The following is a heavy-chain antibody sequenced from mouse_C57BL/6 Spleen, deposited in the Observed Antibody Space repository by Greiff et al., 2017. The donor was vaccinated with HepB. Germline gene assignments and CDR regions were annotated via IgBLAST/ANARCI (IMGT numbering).Heavy chain of an antibody. CDR3: ARGDYGNYWDY. V-gene: IGHV1-4*01. CDR2: INPSSGYT. Sequence: LVESGAELARPGASVKMSCKASGYTFTSYTMHWVKQRPGQVLEWIGYINPSSGYTKYNQKFKDKATLTADKSSSTAYMQLSSLTSEDSAVYYCARGDYGNYWDYWGQGTTLTVSS. CDR1: GYTFTSYT. D-gene: IGHD2-1*01. J-gene: IGHJ2*01.